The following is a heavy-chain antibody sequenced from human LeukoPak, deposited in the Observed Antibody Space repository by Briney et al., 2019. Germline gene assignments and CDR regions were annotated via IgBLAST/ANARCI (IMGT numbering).Heavy chain of an antibody. CDR2: ISYDGSNK. V-gene: IGHV3-30*18. CDR3: AKDRRYDFWSGYPSSGVDYYSDY. J-gene: IGHJ4*02. Sequence: PGRSLRLSCAASGFTFSSYGMHWVRQAPGKGLEWVAVISYDGSNKYYADSVKGRFTISRDNSKNTLYLQMNSLRAEDTAVYYCAKDRRYDFWSGYPSSGVDYYSDYWGQGTLVTVSS. CDR1: GFTFSSYG. D-gene: IGHD3-3*01.